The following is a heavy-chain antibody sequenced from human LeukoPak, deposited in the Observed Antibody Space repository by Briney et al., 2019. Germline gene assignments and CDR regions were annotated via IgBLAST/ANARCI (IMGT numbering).Heavy chain of an antibody. J-gene: IGHJ6*03. CDR2: INPSGGST. CDR1: GYTFTSYY. V-gene: IGHV1-46*01. D-gene: IGHD4-11*01. Sequence: ASVKVSCKASGYTFTSYYMHWVRQAPGQGLEWMGIINPSGGSTSYAQKFQGRVTMTRDTSTSTVYMELSSLRSEDTAVYYCARSLTVTTKYYYYMDVWGKGTTVTVSS. CDR3: ARSLTVTTKYYYYMDV.